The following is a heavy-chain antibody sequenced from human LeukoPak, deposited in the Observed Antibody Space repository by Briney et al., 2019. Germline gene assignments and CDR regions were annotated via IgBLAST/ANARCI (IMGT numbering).Heavy chain of an antibody. V-gene: IGHV1-8*03. J-gene: IGHJ6*03. CDR3: ARIVTRSIYYYYYMDV. CDR1: GYTFTSYD. D-gene: IGHD2/OR15-2a*01. Sequence: ASVKVSCKASGYTFTSYDINWVRQATGQGLEWMGWMNPNSGNTGYAQKFQGRVTITRNTSISTAYMELSSLRSEDTAVYYCARIVTRSIYYYYYMDVWGKGTTVTVSS. CDR2: MNPNSGNT.